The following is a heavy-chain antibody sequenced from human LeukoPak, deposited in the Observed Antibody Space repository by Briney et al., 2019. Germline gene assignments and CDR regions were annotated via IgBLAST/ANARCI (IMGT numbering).Heavy chain of an antibody. J-gene: IGHJ6*03. Sequence: SQTLSLTCTVSGGSISSGDYYWSWIRQPPGKGLEWIGYIYYSGSTYYNPSLKSRVTISVDTSKNQFSLKLSSVTAADTAVYYCARDGGGGEDYYYYYYMDVWGKGTMVTVSS. CDR3: ARDGGGGEDYYYYYYMDV. D-gene: IGHD2-21*01. CDR1: GGSISSGDYY. V-gene: IGHV4-30-4*08. CDR2: IYYSGST.